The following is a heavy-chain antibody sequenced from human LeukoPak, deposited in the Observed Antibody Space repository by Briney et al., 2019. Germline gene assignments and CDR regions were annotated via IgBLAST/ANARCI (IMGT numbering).Heavy chain of an antibody. D-gene: IGHD3-10*01. CDR1: GFTFSNYT. CDR3: ARDPTYYYGSGSYYFDY. J-gene: IGHJ4*02. Sequence: GGSLRLSCAASGFTFSNYTMNWVRQAPGKGLEWVSSISSTGIFIHDADSVKGRFTVSRDNAKNSLYLQMNSLRAEDTAVYYCARDPTYYYGSGSYYFDYWGQGTLVTVSS. V-gene: IGHV3-21*04. CDR2: ISSTGIFI.